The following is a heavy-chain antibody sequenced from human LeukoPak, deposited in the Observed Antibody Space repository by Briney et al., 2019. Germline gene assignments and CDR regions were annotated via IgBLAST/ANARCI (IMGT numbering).Heavy chain of an antibody. CDR2: IYSGGST. CDR1: GFTVSDSY. J-gene: IGHJ4*02. V-gene: IGHV3-66*01. CDR3: ARAWSGRYFFDS. Sequence: GGSLRLSCAASGFTVSDSYMSWVRQAPGKGLEWVSVIYSGGSTYYADSVKGRFTISRDTSKNTLYLQMNSLRAEDTAVYYCARAWSGRYFFDSWGQGTLVTVSS. D-gene: IGHD3-3*01.